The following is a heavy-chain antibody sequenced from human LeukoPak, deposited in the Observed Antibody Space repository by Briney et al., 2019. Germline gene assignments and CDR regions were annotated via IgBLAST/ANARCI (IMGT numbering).Heavy chain of an antibody. CDR2: ISYDGSNK. J-gene: IGHJ6*04. CDR3: AKDTAAHSMDV. D-gene: IGHD6-6*01. Sequence: GGSLRLSCAASGFTFSSYGMHWVRQAPGKGLEWVGVISYDGSNKYYADSVKGRFTISRENSKNTLYLQMNSLRAEDTAVYYCAKDTAAHSMDVWGKGTTVTVSS. CDR1: GFTFSSYG. V-gene: IGHV3-30*18.